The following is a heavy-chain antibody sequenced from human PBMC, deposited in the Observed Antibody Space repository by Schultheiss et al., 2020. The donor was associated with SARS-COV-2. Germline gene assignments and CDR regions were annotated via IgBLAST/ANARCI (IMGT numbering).Heavy chain of an antibody. CDR3: ARVQRYYDYVWAGYFDY. CDR1: GGTFSSYA. CDR2: IIPIFGTA. Sequence: SVKVSCKASGGTFSSYAISWVRQAPGQGLEWMGGIIPIFGTANYAQKFQGRVTITADESTSTAYMELRSLRSDDTAVYYCARVQRYYDYVWAGYFDYWGQGTLVTVSS. J-gene: IGHJ4*02. D-gene: IGHD3-16*01. V-gene: IGHV1-69*13.